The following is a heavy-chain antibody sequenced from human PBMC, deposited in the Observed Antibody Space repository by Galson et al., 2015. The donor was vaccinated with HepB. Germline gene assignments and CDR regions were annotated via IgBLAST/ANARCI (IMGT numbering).Heavy chain of an antibody. Sequence: SLRLSCAASGFTFSNAWLSWVRQAPGKGLEWVGRIKSKADGGTRDYAAPVKGRFTISRDDSKNTLYLQMNSLKTEDTAVYYCTTKSPIAAGGTDNWGQGTLVTVSS. J-gene: IGHJ4*02. CDR1: GFTFSNAW. V-gene: IGHV3-15*01. CDR2: IKSKADGGTR. D-gene: IGHD6-13*01. CDR3: TTKSPIAAGGTDN.